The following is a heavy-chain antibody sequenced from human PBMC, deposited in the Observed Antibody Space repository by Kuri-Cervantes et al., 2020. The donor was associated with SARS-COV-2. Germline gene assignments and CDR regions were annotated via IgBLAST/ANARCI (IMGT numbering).Heavy chain of an antibody. V-gene: IGHV4-39*01. J-gene: IGHJ6*03. CDR1: GGSISSSSYY. CDR3: ASLVGATGYYYYMDV. Sequence: ESLKISCTVSGGSISSSSYYWGWIRQPPGKGLEWIGSIYYSGSNYYNPTLKSRVTISVDTSKNQFSLKLSSVTAADTSVYYCASLVGATGYYYYMDVWGKGTTVTVSS. D-gene: IGHD1-26*01. CDR2: IYYSGSN.